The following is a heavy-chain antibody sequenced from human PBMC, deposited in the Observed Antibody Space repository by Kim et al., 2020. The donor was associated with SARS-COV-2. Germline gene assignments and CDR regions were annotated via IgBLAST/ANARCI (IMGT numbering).Heavy chain of an antibody. CDR3: AREGGECSSTSCYAEYYYYGMDV. Sequence: ASVKVSCKASGYTFTSYAMNWVRQAPGQGLEWMGWINTNTGNPTYAQGFTGRFVFSLDTSVSTAYLQISSLKAEDTAVYYCAREGGECSSTSCYAEYYYYGMDVWGQGTTVTVSS. D-gene: IGHD2-2*01. CDR2: INTNTGNP. J-gene: IGHJ6*02. V-gene: IGHV7-4-1*02. CDR1: GYTFTSYA.